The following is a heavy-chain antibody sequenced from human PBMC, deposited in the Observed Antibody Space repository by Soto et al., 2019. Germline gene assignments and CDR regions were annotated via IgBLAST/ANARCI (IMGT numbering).Heavy chain of an antibody. J-gene: IGHJ4*02. CDR1: GFTFSGSA. V-gene: IGHV3-73*01. D-gene: IGHD2-15*01. CDR3: TRQSVVATNDY. CDR2: IRSKANSYAT. Sequence: PGGSLRLSCAASGFTFSGSAMHWVHQASGKGLEWVGRIRSKANSYATAYAASVKGRFTISRDDSKNTAYLQMNSLKTEDTAVYYCTRQSVVATNDYWGQGTLVTVSS.